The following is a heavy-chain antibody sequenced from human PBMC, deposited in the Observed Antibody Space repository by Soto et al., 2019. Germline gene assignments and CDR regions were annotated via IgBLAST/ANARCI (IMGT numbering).Heavy chain of an antibody. CDR1: RFTFRDYY. V-gene: IGHV3-11*01. CDR3: ATGWAYFDY. J-gene: IGHJ4*02. D-gene: IGHD6-19*01. Sequence: GGSLRLSCAASRFTFRDYYMSWIRQAPGKGLQWVSYISSDGNTIYYADSVKGRFTISRDNAKNSLYLQMNSLRAEDTAVYYCATGWAYFDYWGQGTLVTVYS. CDR2: ISSDGNTI.